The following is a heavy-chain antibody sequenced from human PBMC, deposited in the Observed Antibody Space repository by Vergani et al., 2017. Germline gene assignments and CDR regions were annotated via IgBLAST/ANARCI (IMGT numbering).Heavy chain of an antibody. CDR3: ARVPLRIAAAGKPYYYYYYMDV. D-gene: IGHD6-13*01. CDR1: GGSFSGYY. J-gene: IGHJ6*03. CDR2: INHSGST. Sequence: QVQLQQWGAGLLKPSETLSLTCAVYGGSFSGYYWSWIRQPPGKGLEWIGEINHSGSTNYNPSLKSRVTISVDTSKNQFSLKLSSVAAADTAVYYCARVPLRIAAAGKPYYYYYYMDVWGKGTTVTVSS. V-gene: IGHV4-34*01.